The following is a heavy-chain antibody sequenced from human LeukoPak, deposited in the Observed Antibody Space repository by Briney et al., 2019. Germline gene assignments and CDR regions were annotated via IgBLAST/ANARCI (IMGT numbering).Heavy chain of an antibody. CDR2: IRHDAGVT. D-gene: IGHD3-22*01. J-gene: IGHJ3*02. CDR1: GFTFSNYW. V-gene: IGHV3-74*01. Sequence: EGSLRLSCAASGFTFSNYWMHWVRQAPGKGLVWVSRIRHDAGVTTYADSVKGRFTISRDNAKNTLYLQMNSLRAEDTAVYYCAKGKINYYDRGAFDIWGQGTMVTVSS. CDR3: AKGKINYYDRGAFDI.